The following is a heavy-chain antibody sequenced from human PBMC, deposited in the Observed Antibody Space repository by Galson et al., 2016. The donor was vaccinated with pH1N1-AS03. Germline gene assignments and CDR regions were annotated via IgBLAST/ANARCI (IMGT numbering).Heavy chain of an antibody. Sequence: SVKVSCKASGYTFTTYGVSWVRQAPGRGLEWMGWISADSGATIYAQMFQDRVTMTRDTSTNKVSMELRSLRSDDTAWYYCGRAAEVFGVVYFACRGQGTLVAVSA. CDR1: GYTFTTYG. CDR2: ISADSGAT. CDR3: GRAAEVFGVVYFAC. J-gene: IGHJ4*02. V-gene: IGHV1-18*01. D-gene: IGHD3-3*01.